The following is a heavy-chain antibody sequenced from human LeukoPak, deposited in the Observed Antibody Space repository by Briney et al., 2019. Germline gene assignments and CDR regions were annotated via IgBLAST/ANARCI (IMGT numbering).Heavy chain of an antibody. J-gene: IGHJ5*02. CDR2: IIPIFGTA. CDR1: GGTFSSYA. D-gene: IGHD3-10*01. Sequence: SVKASCKASGGTFSSYAISWVRQARGQGLEWMGGIIPIFGTANYAQKFQGRVTITTDESTSTAYMELSSLRSQDTAVYYCARVGYYYGSGSYWFDPWGQGTLVTVSS. CDR3: ARVGYYYGSGSYWFDP. V-gene: IGHV1-69*05.